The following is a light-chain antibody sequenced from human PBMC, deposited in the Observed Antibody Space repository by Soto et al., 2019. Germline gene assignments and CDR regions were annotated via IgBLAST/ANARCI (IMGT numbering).Light chain of an antibody. CDR2: EVN. V-gene: IGLV2-8*01. CDR3: TSYGGRDNLM. Sequence: QSVLTQPPSASGSPGQSVTISCTGTSSDIGAYNYVSWFQQHPGEAPKRIISEVNKRPSGVPDRFSGSKSGNTASLTVSGLQAEDEADYYCTSYGGRDNLMFGGGTKVTVL. J-gene: IGLJ3*02. CDR1: SSDIGAYNY.